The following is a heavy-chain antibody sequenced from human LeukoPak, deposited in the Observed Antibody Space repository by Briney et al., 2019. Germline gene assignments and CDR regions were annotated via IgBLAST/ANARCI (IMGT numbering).Heavy chain of an antibody. CDR1: GFTFSSYA. CDR2: ICGSGGST. D-gene: IGHD2-2*01. Sequence: PGGSLRLSCAASGFTFSSYAMSWVRQAPGKGLEWVSVICGSGGSTYYADSVKGRFTISRDNSKNTLNLQMKSLTTEDTAVYYCARGKGYCSSASCYGDYYYGVDVWGQGTTVTVS. V-gene: IGHV3-23*01. CDR3: ARGKGYCSSASCYGDYYYGVDV. J-gene: IGHJ6*02.